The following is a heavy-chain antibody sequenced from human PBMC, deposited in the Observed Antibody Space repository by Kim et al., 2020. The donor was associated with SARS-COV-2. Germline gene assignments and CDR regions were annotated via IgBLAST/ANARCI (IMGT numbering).Heavy chain of an antibody. J-gene: IGHJ6*03. CDR2: INHSGST. CDR1: GGSFSGYY. V-gene: IGHV4-34*01. CDR3: ARGFNGYGVVFYYYYMDV. Sequence: SETLSLTCAVYGGSFSGYYWSWIRQPPGKGLEWIGEINHSGSTNYNPSLKSRVTISIDTSKNQFSLKLSSVTAADTAVYYCARGFNGYGVVFYYYYMDVWGKGTTVTVSS. D-gene: IGHD3-3*01.